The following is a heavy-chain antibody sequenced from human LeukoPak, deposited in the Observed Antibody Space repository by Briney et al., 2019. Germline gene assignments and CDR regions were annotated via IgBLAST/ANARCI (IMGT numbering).Heavy chain of an antibody. CDR1: GYTLTELS. J-gene: IGHJ5*02. CDR2: FDPEDGET. Sequence: ASVKVSCKVSGYTLTELSMHWVRQAPGKGLEWMGGFDPEDGETIYAQKFQGRVTITADESTSTAYMELSSLRSEDTAVYYCAREEGPYCTNGVCHNWFDPWGQGTLVTVSS. V-gene: IGHV1-24*01. CDR3: AREEGPYCTNGVCHNWFDP. D-gene: IGHD2-8*01.